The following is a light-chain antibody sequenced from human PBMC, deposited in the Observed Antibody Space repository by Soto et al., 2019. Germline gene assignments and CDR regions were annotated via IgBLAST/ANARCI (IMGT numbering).Light chain of an antibody. CDR2: GAS. V-gene: IGKV1-5*01. J-gene: IGKJ1*01. CDR1: QSIRNW. CDR3: QHYNAFPWP. Sequence: DIQMTQSPSSLSSSVVYIFTITCLASQSIRNWLAWYQDKPGKAPKLLIYGASSLESGVPSRFSGSGSGTEFTLTIGGLQPDDFATYYCQHYNAFPWPFGQGTKVHIK.